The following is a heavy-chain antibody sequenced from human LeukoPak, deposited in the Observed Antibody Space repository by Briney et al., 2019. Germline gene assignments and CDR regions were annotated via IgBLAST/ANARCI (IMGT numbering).Heavy chain of an antibody. CDR2: RYCSGST. V-gene: IGHV4-39*01. CDR1: GGSISSSCDY. Sequence: TSETLSLTCTVSGGSISSSCDYWGWIRQPPGKGLEWIGSRYCSGSTYYNPSLKSRATISVGTSKSQFSLKLTSVTAADTAVYYCARGYGSGSYYVDYWGQGTLVTVSS. CDR3: ARGYGSGSYYVDY. J-gene: IGHJ4*02. D-gene: IGHD3-10*01.